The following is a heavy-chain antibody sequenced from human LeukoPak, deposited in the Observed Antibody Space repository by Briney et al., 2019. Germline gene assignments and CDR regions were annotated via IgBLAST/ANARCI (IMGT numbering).Heavy chain of an antibody. CDR1: GGSFSRYY. Sequence: SETLSLTCAVYGGSFSRYYWSWIRQSPGKGLEWIAEIDHRGDTNYNPSVKSRVTISVDTSKNQFSLKVRSLTAADTAVYYCARGATISETGYFDFWGQGTLVTVSS. CDR3: ARGATISETGYFDF. D-gene: IGHD5-24*01. CDR2: IDHRGDT. V-gene: IGHV4-34*01. J-gene: IGHJ4*03.